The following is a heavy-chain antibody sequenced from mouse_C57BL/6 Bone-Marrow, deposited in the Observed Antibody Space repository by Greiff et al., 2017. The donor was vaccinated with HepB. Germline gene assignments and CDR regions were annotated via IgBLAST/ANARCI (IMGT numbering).Heavy chain of an antibody. V-gene: IGHV6-3*01. J-gene: IGHJ4*01. Sequence: EVHLVESGGGLVQPGGSMKLSCVASGFTFSNYWMNWVRQSPEKGLEWVAQIRLKSDNYATHYAESVKGRFTISRDDSKSSVYLQMNNLRAEDTGIYYCTPLYYGSPLYAMDYWGQGTSVTVSS. D-gene: IGHD1-1*01. CDR2: IRLKSDNYAT. CDR1: GFTFSNYW. CDR3: TPLYYGSPLYAMDY.